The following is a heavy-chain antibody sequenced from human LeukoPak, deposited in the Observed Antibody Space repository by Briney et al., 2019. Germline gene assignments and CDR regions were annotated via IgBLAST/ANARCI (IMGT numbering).Heavy chain of an antibody. CDR3: ARELPGYCSGGSCYGGAFDI. CDR1: GDSISNYY. J-gene: IGHJ3*02. V-gene: IGHV4-59*01. D-gene: IGHD2-15*01. CDR2: IYYSGST. Sequence: SETLSLTCTVSGDSISNYYWSWIRQPPGKGLEWIGYIYYSGSTNYNPSLKSRVTISVDTSKNQFSLKLSSVTAADTAVYYCARELPGYCSGGSCYGGAFDIWGQGTMVTVSS.